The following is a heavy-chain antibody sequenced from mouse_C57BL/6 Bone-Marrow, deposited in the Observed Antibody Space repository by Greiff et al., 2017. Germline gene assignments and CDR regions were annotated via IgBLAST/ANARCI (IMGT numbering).Heavy chain of an antibody. J-gene: IGHJ2*01. D-gene: IGHD1-1*01. Sequence: EVKLQESGPGLVKPSQSLSLTCSVTGYSITSGYYWNWIRQFPGNKLEWMGYISYDGSNNYNPSLKNRISITRDTSKNQFFLKLNSVTTEDTATYYCAREVTTVVGDYWGQGTTLTVSS. CDR3: AREVTTVVGDY. V-gene: IGHV3-6*01. CDR1: GYSITSGYY. CDR2: ISYDGSN.